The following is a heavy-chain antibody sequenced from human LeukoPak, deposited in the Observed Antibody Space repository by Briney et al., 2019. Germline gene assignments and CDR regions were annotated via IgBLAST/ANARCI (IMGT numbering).Heavy chain of an antibody. V-gene: IGHV3-53*01. CDR2: IYSGGST. CDR3: ASNPRTEYYDILTGYYTNYYYYGMDV. J-gene: IGHJ6*02. CDR1: GFTVSNNY. Sequence: GGSLRLSCAASGFTVSNNYMTWVRQAPGKGLEWVSVIYSGGSTYYADSVKGRFTISRDNSKNTLYLQMNSLRAEDTAVYYCASNPRTEYYDILTGYYTNYYYYGMDVWGQGTTVTVSS. D-gene: IGHD3-9*01.